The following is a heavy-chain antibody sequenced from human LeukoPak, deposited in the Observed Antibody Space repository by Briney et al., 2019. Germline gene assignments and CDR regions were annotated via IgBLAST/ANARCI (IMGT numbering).Heavy chain of an antibody. CDR2: IWYDGSDK. V-gene: IGHV3-33*01. D-gene: IGHD2-15*01. Sequence: GSLRLSCAASGFTFSSYGMHWVRQAPGTGLEWVAVIWYDGSDKYYTDSVKGRFTISRDNSKNTLYLQMNSLRAEDTAVYYCARGQYSPDYWGQGTLVTVSS. CDR3: ARGQYSPDY. CDR1: GFTFSSYG. J-gene: IGHJ4*02.